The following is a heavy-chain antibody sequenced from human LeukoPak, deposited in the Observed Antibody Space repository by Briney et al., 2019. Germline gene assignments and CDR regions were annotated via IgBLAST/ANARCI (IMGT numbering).Heavy chain of an antibody. Sequence: SETLSLTCTVSGGSISSSSYYWGWIRQPPGKGLEWIGSIYYSGSTYYNPSLKSRVTISVDTSKNQFSLKLSSVTAADTAVYYCARHLADYSNYFYWFDPWGQGILVTVSA. V-gene: IGHV4-39*01. CDR3: ARHLADYSNYFYWFDP. CDR2: IYYSGST. D-gene: IGHD4-11*01. CDR1: GGSISSSSYY. J-gene: IGHJ5*02.